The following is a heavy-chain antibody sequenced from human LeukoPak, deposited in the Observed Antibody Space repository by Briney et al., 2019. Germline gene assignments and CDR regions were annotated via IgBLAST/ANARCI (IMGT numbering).Heavy chain of an antibody. J-gene: IGHJ3*02. Sequence: GGSLRLSCAASGFTFSSYSMNWVRQAPGKGLEWVSSISSSSSYIYYADSVKGRFTISRDNAKNSLYLQMNSLRAEDTAVYYCARDPPVGEFLDAFDIWGQGTMVTVSS. D-gene: IGHD3-10*01. V-gene: IGHV3-21*01. CDR1: GFTFSSYS. CDR3: ARDPPVGEFLDAFDI. CDR2: ISSSSSYI.